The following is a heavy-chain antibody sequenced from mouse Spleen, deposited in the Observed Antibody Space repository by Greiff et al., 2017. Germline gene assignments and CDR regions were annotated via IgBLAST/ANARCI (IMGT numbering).Heavy chain of an antibody. CDR3: TRTTVVRYWYFDV. CDR2: IRLKSDNYAT. V-gene: IGHV6-3*01. J-gene: IGHJ1*01. CDR1: GFTFSNYW. Sequence: EVKLVESGGGLVQPGGSMKLSCVASGFTFSNYWMNWVRQSPEKGLEWVAQIRLKSDNYATHYAESVKGRFTISRDDSKSSVYLQMNNLRAEDTGIYYCTRTTVVRYWYFDVWGAGTTVTVSS. D-gene: IGHD1-1*01.